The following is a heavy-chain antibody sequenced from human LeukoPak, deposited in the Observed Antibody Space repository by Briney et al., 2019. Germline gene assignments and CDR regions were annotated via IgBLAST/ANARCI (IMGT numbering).Heavy chain of an antibody. CDR2: IDWDDDK. CDR3: ARQYEGGAFDI. Sequence: SGPALVKPTQTLTLTCTFSGFSLSTSGMRASWIRQPPGKALEWFARIDWDDDKFYSTSLKTRLTISKDTSKNQVVLTMTNMDPVDTATYYCARQYEGGAFDIWGQGTMVTVSS. J-gene: IGHJ3*02. CDR1: GFSLSTSGMR. D-gene: IGHD2-2*01. V-gene: IGHV2-70*04.